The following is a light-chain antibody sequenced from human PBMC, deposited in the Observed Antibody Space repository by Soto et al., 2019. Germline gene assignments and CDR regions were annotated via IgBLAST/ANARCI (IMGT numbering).Light chain of an antibody. V-gene: IGLV2-11*01. J-gene: IGLJ3*02. Sequence: QSALTQPRSVSGSPGQSVTISCTGTNSDVGDYNYVSWYQQHPGKAPKVMIYDVSKRPSGVPDRFSGSKSGNTASLTISGLQAEDEADYYCCSNAGSYTWVFGGGTKLTVL. CDR1: NSDVGDYNY. CDR3: CSNAGSYTWV. CDR2: DVS.